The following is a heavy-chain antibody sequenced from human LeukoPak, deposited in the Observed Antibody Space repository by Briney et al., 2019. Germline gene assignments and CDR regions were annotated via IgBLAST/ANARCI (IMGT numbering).Heavy chain of an antibody. CDR3: ARLYRHWFDP. CDR2: IYYSGST. V-gene: IGHV4-59*08. J-gene: IGHJ5*02. Sequence: SETLSLTCTVSGGSISSYYWSWIRQPPGKGLEWIGYIYYSGSTYYNPSLKSRVTISVDTSKNQFSLKLSSVTAADTAVYYCARLYRHWFDPWGQGTLVTVSS. CDR1: GGSISSYY.